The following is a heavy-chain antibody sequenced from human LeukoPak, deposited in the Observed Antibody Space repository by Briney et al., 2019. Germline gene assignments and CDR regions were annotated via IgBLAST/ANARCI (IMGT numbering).Heavy chain of an antibody. D-gene: IGHD5-12*01. V-gene: IGHV4-39*01. CDR2: IYYGRTT. CDR3: VRHDGRGGATMGALDS. Sequence: SETLSLTCTVSAVSITSGSHHWGWLRQSPGRGLEWIGSIYYGRTTYYNPSLNSRVTISVVTSNNQFSLQLNSVTAADTAVYYCVRHDGRGGATMGALDSWGQGSLVTVSS. CDR1: AVSITSGSHH. J-gene: IGHJ4*02.